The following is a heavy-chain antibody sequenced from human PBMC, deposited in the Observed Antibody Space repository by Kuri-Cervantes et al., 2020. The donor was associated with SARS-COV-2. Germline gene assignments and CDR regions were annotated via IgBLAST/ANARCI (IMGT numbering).Heavy chain of an antibody. CDR3: ARDFRFGELTPIDAFDI. Sequence: GESLKISCAASGFTFSSYGMHWVRQAPGKGLEWVAVIWYDGSNKYYADSVKGRFTISRDNSKNTLYLQMNSLRAEDTAVYYCARDFRFGELTPIDAFDIWGQGKRVNVSS. CDR2: IWYDGSNK. V-gene: IGHV3-33*01. J-gene: IGHJ3*02. D-gene: IGHD3-10*01. CDR1: GFTFSSYG.